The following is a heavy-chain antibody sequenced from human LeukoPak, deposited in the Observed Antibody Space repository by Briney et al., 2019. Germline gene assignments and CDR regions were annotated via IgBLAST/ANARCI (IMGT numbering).Heavy chain of an antibody. CDR2: ISYDGSNK. V-gene: IGHV3-30*18. CDR1: GFTFSSYG. J-gene: IGHJ4*02. D-gene: IGHD3-10*01. Sequence: GRSLRLSCAASGFTFSSYGMHWVRQAPGKGLEWVAVISYDGSNKYYADSVKGRFTISRDNSKSTLYLQMNSLRAEDTAVYYCAKGIGSGSYYPIDYWGQGTLVTVSS. CDR3: AKGIGSGSYYPIDY.